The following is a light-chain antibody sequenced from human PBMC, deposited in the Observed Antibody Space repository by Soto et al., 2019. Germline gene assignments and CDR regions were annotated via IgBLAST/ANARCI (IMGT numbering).Light chain of an antibody. Sequence: QSVLTQPASVSGSPGQSITISCTGTSSDVGGYNFVSWYQQHPGKVPKLVIYEVSNRPSGVPNRFFGSKSDNRASLTISGLQAEDEADYYCCSYNGGSSWVFGGGTQLTVL. CDR1: SSDVGGYNF. CDR3: CSYNGGSSWV. J-gene: IGLJ3*02. V-gene: IGLV2-14*01. CDR2: EVS.